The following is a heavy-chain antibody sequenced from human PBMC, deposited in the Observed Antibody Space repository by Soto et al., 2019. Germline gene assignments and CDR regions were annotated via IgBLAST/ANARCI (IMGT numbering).Heavy chain of an antibody. CDR1: GVSVRSYT. CDR2: VFSSVSAT. D-gene: IGHD3-22*01. V-gene: IGHV4-4*07. Sequence: SETLSLTCIVSGVSVRSYTWSWVRQPANKGLEWIGRVFSSVSATYYNPSLKSRVAMSLDTSKNQFSLRLSSVTAADTAVYFCARKNYDDSGAPGEPFDIWGQGTMVTVSS. J-gene: IGHJ3*02. CDR3: ARKNYDDSGAPGEPFDI.